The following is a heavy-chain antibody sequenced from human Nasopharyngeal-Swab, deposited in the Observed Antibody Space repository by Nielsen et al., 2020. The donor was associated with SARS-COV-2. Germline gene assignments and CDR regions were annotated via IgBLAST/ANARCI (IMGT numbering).Heavy chain of an antibody. V-gene: IGHV3-23*01. Sequence: GGSLRLSCAASGFTFRSYAISWVRQAPGKGLERVSVISGSDHTTYYADSVKGRFTISRDNSKNTVNLQMNSLRVEDTAIYYCAKDRDSGDDSDDYYHYYGMDVWGQGTTVTVFS. J-gene: IGHJ6*02. CDR2: ISGSDHTT. D-gene: IGHD5-12*01. CDR3: AKDRDSGDDSDDYYHYYGMDV. CDR1: GFTFRSYA.